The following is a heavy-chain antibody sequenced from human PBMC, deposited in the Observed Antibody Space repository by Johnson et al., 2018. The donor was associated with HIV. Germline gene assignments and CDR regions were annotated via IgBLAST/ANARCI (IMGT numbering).Heavy chain of an antibody. CDR1: GFTVSSNY. Sequence: QVQLVESGGGLVQPGGSLRLSCAASGFTVSSNYMSWVRQAPGKGLEWVAVISNDGSNKYYADSVKGRFTISRDNSKNTLFLQMNSLRAEDTAVYYCAKERYMGSTTLADAFDMWGQGTMVTVSS. D-gene: IGHD1-26*01. CDR3: AKERYMGSTTLADAFDM. CDR2: ISNDGSNK. J-gene: IGHJ3*02. V-gene: IGHV3-30*18.